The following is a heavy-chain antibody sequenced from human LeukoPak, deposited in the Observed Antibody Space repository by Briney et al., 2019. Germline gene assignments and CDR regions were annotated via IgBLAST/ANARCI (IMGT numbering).Heavy chain of an antibody. Sequence: GGSLRLSCAASGFTFSSYAMSWLRQAPGKGLEWVSAISGSGGSTYYADSVKGRFTISRDNSKNTLYLQMNRLRAEDTAVYYCVLGTAHFDYWGQGTLVTVSS. CDR2: ISGSGGST. J-gene: IGHJ4*02. V-gene: IGHV3-23*01. CDR3: VLGTAHFDY. D-gene: IGHD1-14*01. CDR1: GFTFSSYA.